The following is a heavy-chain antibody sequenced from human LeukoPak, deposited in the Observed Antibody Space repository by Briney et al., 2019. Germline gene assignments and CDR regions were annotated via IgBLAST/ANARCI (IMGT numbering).Heavy chain of an antibody. Sequence: PGGSLRLSCAASGFTFSSYAMSWVRQAPGKGLEWVSAISGSGGSTYYADSVKGRFTISRDNSKNTLYLQMNSLRAEDTAVYYCAIQWELQSGFDYWGQGTPVTVSS. CDR3: AIQWELQSGFDY. CDR2: ISGSGGST. J-gene: IGHJ4*02. CDR1: GFTFSSYA. D-gene: IGHD1-26*01. V-gene: IGHV3-23*01.